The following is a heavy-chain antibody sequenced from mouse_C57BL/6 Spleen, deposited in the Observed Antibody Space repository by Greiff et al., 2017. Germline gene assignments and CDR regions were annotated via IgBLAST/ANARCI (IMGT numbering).Heavy chain of an antibody. CDR1: GYTFTSYW. Sequence: QVQLQQPGAELVKPGASVKLSCKASGYTFTSYWMHWVQQRPGQGLEWIGLIHPNSGSTNYNEKFKSKATLTVDQSSRTAYMQLSSLTSEDSAVYYCARSGSYYYGSSSYAMDYWGQGTSVTVSS. D-gene: IGHD1-1*01. CDR3: ARSGSYYYGSSSYAMDY. V-gene: IGHV1-64*01. CDR2: IHPNSGST. J-gene: IGHJ4*01.